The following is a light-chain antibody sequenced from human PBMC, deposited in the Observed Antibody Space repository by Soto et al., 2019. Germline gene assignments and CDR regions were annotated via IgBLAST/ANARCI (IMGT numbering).Light chain of an antibody. CDR2: EVN. CDR1: SSDVGGYNY. Sequence: QLVLTQPPSASGSPGQSVAISCTGTSSDVGGYNYVSWYQQHPGKAPKLMIYEVNKRPSGVPDRFSGSKSGNTASLTVSGLQAEDEADYYCSSYAGSSNVFGTGTTLTVL. J-gene: IGLJ1*01. CDR3: SSYAGSSNV. V-gene: IGLV2-8*01.